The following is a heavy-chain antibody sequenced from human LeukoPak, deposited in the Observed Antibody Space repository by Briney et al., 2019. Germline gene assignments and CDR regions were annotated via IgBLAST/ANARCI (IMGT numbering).Heavy chain of an antibody. CDR2: ISGNNGNT. CDR3: ARKPPYYDSDDPRWALDI. Sequence: EASVTVSCKASGGTFSSYAISWVRQAPGQGLEWMGWISGNNGNTDYVKKFQGRVTMTTDTSTSTAYMELRSLKSDDTAVYFCARKPPYYDSDDPRWALDIWGQGTMVTVSS. J-gene: IGHJ3*02. V-gene: IGHV1-18*01. D-gene: IGHD3-22*01. CDR1: GGTFSSYA.